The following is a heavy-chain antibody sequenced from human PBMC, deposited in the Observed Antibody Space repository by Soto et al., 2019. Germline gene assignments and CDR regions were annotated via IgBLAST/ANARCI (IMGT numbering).Heavy chain of an antibody. J-gene: IGHJ3*01. D-gene: IGHD3-16*02. CDR3: GGDLGELSAIDAFDP. CDR2: ISVYNGDT. Sequence: QLQLVQAGVEVKKPGASVKVSCKISGYPFKSYGLNWVRQAPGQGLEWMGWISVYNGDTNYAQKFQGRVTMTADTSTSTSYTELRSLRSDDTAVYYCGGDLGELSAIDAFDPWGQGKMVTVSS. V-gene: IGHV1-18*01. CDR1: GYPFKSYG.